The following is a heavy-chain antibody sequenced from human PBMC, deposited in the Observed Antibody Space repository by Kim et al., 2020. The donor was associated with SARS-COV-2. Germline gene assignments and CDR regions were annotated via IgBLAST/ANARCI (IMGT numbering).Heavy chain of an antibody. Sequence: SETLSLTCTVSGGSISSYYWSWIRQPPGKGLEWIGYIYYSGSTNYNPSLKSRVTISVDTSKNQFSLKLSSVTAADTAVYYCARDLRGPIAAAGTVHGMDVWGQGTTVTVSS. CDR1: GGSISSYY. V-gene: IGHV4-59*13. J-gene: IGHJ6*02. CDR2: IYYSGST. CDR3: ARDLRGPIAAAGTVHGMDV. D-gene: IGHD6-13*01.